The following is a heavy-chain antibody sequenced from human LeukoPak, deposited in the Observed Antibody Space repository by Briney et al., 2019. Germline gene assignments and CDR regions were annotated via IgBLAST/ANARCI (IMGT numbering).Heavy chain of an antibody. Sequence: GGTLRLSCAASGFTFSSYGMSWVRQAPGKGLEWVSAISGSGGSTYYADSVKGRFTISRDNSKNTLYLQMNSLRAEDTAVYYCAKDQKSGSYSGYYFDYWGQGTLVTVSS. D-gene: IGHD1-26*01. CDR1: GFTFSSYG. J-gene: IGHJ4*02. CDR3: AKDQKSGSYSGYYFDY. V-gene: IGHV3-23*01. CDR2: ISGSGGST.